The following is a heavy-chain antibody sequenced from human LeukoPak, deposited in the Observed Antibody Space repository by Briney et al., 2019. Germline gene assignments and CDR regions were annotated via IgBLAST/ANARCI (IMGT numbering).Heavy chain of an antibody. Sequence: GGSLRLSCAATGLSVSSNFMSWVRQAPGKGLEWVSVISGSGGSTYYADSVKGRFTISGDNSKNTLYLQMNSLRAEDTAVYYCAKGTDKQWLVIYYFDYWGQGTLVTVSS. CDR1: GLSVSSNF. D-gene: IGHD6-19*01. CDR3: AKGTDKQWLVIYYFDY. V-gene: IGHV3-23*01. CDR2: ISGSGGST. J-gene: IGHJ4*02.